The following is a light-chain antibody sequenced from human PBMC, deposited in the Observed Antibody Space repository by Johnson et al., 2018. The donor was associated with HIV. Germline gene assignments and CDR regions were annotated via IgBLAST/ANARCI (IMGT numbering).Light chain of an antibody. CDR3: GTWDSSLGVYV. J-gene: IGLJ1*01. Sequence: SILTQPPSVSAAPGQKVTISCSGSSSNIGNNYVSWYQQLPGTAPKLLIYDNNKRPSGIPDRFSGSKSGPSATLGITGLQTGDEADYYCGTWDSSLGVYVFGTGTKVTVL. CDR2: DNN. V-gene: IGLV1-51*01. CDR1: SSNIGNNY.